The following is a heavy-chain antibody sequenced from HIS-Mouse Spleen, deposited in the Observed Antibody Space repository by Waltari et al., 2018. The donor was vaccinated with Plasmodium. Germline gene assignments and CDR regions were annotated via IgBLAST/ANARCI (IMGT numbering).Heavy chain of an antibody. Sequence: QVQLVQSGAEVKKPGSSVKVSCKASGGTFSSYAISWVRQAPGQGLEWMGIIIPILGITNYAQNVQGRVTITADKSTSTAYMELSSLRSEDTAVYYCARVLSIAAAGKDAFDIWGQGTLVTVSS. CDR2: IIPILGIT. D-gene: IGHD6-13*01. CDR3: ARVLSIAAAGKDAFDI. CDR1: GGTFSSYA. V-gene: IGHV1-69*04. J-gene: IGHJ3*02.